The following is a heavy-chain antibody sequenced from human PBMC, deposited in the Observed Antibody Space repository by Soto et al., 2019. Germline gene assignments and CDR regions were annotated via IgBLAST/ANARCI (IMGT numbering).Heavy chain of an antibody. J-gene: IGHJ6*02. CDR2: ITSDGRST. V-gene: IGHV3-74*01. Sequence: GWSLRLSCAASGFTFSSYWKHWVRQAPGKGLVWVSRITSDGRSTSYADSVKGRFNIHRDNAKNTLYLQMDSLRAEDKAGDYCARDLSPNRLLWFGELLSDYYYYYGMDVWGQGTTVTVSS. CDR1: GFTFSSYW. D-gene: IGHD3-10*01. CDR3: ARDLSPNRLLWFGELLSDYYYYYGMDV.